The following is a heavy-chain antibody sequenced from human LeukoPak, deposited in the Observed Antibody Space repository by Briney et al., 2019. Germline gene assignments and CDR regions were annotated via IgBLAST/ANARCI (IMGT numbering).Heavy chain of an antibody. CDR1: GGSFRGYY. CDR3: ARVVYSGYDFRGAIDV. J-gene: IGHJ6*03. V-gene: IGHV4-34*01. D-gene: IGHD5-12*01. CDR2: SNHSGRT. Sequence: PSETLSLTCAVYGGSFRGYYWRWLRQPQGKGREGIGESNHSGRTNQNPSLKSRVTISVHTSKNQFSLKLSSVTAADTAVYYCARVVYSGYDFRGAIDVWGKGTTVTVSS.